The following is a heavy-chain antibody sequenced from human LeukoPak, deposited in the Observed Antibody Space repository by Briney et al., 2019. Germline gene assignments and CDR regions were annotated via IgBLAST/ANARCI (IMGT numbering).Heavy chain of an antibody. J-gene: IGHJ4*02. V-gene: IGHV4-59*01. CDR2: IYHSGGT. CDR3: ARDGYSGNDGL. CDR1: GGSISTYY. Sequence: SETLSLTCTVSGGSISTYYLSWIRQPPGKGLEWIGDIYHSGGTKYNPSLKSRVTISVATSKNKFSLKLSSVPAEDTAVYYCARDGYSGNDGLWGQGTLVTVSS. D-gene: IGHD5-12*01.